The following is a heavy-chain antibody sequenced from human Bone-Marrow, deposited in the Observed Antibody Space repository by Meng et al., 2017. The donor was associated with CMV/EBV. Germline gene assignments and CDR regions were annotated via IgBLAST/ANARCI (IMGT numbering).Heavy chain of an antibody. Sequence: SGFNFSNYGMHWVRQAPGKGLEWVAVISYDGSNRYYADSVKGRFTISRDNSNSTLNLQMNSLRVEDTAVYYCAKVRFQYSSSLYYFDYWGQGTLVTVSS. D-gene: IGHD6-6*01. CDR2: ISYDGSNR. V-gene: IGHV3-30*18. J-gene: IGHJ4*02. CDR3: AKVRFQYSSSLYYFDY. CDR1: GFNFSNYG.